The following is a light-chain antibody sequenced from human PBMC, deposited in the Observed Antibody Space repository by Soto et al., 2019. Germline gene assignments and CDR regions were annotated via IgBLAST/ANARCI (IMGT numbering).Light chain of an antibody. J-gene: IGKJ5*01. V-gene: IGKV3-15*01. CDR3: QQYNNWPPIT. Sequence: EIVMTQSRTTLSVSPGQRPTLSCRASQSVSSNLAWYQQKPGQAPRLIXYGASTRATGIPARFSGSGSATEFTLTISSLQSEDFAVYYCQQYNNWPPITFGQGTRLEIK. CDR1: QSVSSN. CDR2: GAS.